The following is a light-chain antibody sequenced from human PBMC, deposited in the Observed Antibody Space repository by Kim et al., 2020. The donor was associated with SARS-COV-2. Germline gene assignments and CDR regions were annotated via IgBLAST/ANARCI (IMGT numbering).Light chain of an antibody. CDR1: SRDVGGYNY. V-gene: IGLV2-14*03. CDR2: DVS. J-gene: IGLJ1*01. Sequence: PGQSVTISCTGTSRDVGGYNYVSWYQQHPGKAPKLMIYDVSNRPSGVSNRFPGSKSGNTASLTISGLQAEDEADYYCSSYTSSSTVFGTGTKVTVL. CDR3: SSYTSSSTV.